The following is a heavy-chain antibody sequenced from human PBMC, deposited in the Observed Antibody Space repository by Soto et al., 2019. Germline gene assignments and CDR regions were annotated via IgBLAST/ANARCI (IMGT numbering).Heavy chain of an antibody. V-gene: IGHV5-51*01. CDR3: AGAGLWFGEGYYYGMDV. J-gene: IGHJ6*02. CDR1: GYSFTSYW. CDR2: IYPGDSDT. Sequence: PGESLKISCKGSGYSFTSYWIGWVRQMPGKGLEWMGIIYPGDSDTRYSPSFQGQVTISADKSISTAYLQWSSLKASDTAMYYCAGAGLWFGEGYYYGMDVWGQGTTVTVSS. D-gene: IGHD3-10*01.